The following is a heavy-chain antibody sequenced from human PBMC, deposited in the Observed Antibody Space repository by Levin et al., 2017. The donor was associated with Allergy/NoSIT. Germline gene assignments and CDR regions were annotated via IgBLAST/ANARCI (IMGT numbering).Heavy chain of an antibody. V-gene: IGHV3-21*05. Sequence: GGSLRLSCAASGFTFSSYSMNWVRQAPGKGLEWVSYISSSGSFIYHADSVKGRFTISRDNAKNSLYLQMNSLRAEDTAVYYGARGGIAVAGRGGTLDYWGQGTLVTVSS. CDR3: ARGGIAVAGRGGTLDY. D-gene: IGHD6-19*01. CDR2: ISSSGSFI. CDR1: GFTFSSYS. J-gene: IGHJ4*02.